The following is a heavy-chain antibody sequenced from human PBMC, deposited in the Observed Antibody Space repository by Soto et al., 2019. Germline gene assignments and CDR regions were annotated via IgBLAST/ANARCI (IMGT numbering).Heavy chain of an antibody. CDR2: IYYSGST. Sequence: SETLDLTCTVSGGSISSSSDYWSWIRQPPGKGLEWIGYIYYSGSTNYNPSLKSRVTISVDTSKNQFSLKLSSVTAADTAVYYCARGQYQLLSDYYYYMDVWGKGTTVTVSS. CDR1: GGSISSSSDY. V-gene: IGHV4-61*01. D-gene: IGHD2-2*01. J-gene: IGHJ6*03. CDR3: ARGQYQLLSDYYYYMDV.